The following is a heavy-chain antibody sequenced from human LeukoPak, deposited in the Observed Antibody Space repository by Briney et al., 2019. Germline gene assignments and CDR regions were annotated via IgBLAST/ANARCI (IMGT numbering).Heavy chain of an antibody. CDR2: FDPEDGET. CDR3: ARALSGNYGRVSFTEFDD. CDR1: GYTLTELS. Sequence: ASVKVSCKVSGYTLTELSMHWVRQAPGKGLEWMGGFDPEDGETIYAQKFQGRVTMTEDTSTDTAYMELSSLTSDDTAVYYCARALSGNYGRVSFTEFDDWGQGTLVTVSS. J-gene: IGHJ4*02. D-gene: IGHD3-22*01. V-gene: IGHV1-24*01.